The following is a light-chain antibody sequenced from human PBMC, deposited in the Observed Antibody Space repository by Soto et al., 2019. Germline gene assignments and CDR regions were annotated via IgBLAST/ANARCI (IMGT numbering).Light chain of an antibody. Sequence: QSVLTQPPSVSAAPGQKVTISCSGNSSNIGNNYVSWYQQFPGAAPKLIIYDNDMRPSEIPDRFSGSKSGTSATLGITGLQTGDEADYYCGAWDSSLSAGVFGGGTKLTVL. J-gene: IGLJ3*02. CDR1: SSNIGNNY. CDR2: DND. V-gene: IGLV1-51*02. CDR3: GAWDSSLSAGV.